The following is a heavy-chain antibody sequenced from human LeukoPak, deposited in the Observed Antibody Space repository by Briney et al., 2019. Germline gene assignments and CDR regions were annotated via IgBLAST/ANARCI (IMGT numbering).Heavy chain of an antibody. D-gene: IGHD3-3*01. CDR1: GFTFSSYA. V-gene: IGHV3-30*04. CDR3: ARDRDFWSGYSMYYFDY. CDR2: ISYDGSNK. J-gene: IGHJ4*02. Sequence: PGGSLRLSCAASGFTFSSYAMHWVRQAPGKGLEWVAVISYDGSNKYYADSVKGRFTISRDNSKNTLYLQMNSLRAEDTAVYYCARDRDFWSGYSMYYFDYWGQGTLVTVSS.